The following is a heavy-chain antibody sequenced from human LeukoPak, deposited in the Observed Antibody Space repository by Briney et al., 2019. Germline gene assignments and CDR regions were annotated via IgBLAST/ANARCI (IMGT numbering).Heavy chain of an antibody. CDR3: ARDEWGGDCSGGSCYPIPP. Sequence: PGGSLRLSCAVSQFTFSNYWMSWVRQAPGEGLEWVANIDKDGSEKHYVDSVKGRFTISRDNSKNTLYLQMNSLRAEDTAVYYCARDEWGGDCSGGSCYPIPPWGQGTLVTVSS. J-gene: IGHJ5*02. CDR1: QFTFSNYW. D-gene: IGHD2-15*01. CDR2: IDKDGSEK. V-gene: IGHV3-7*01.